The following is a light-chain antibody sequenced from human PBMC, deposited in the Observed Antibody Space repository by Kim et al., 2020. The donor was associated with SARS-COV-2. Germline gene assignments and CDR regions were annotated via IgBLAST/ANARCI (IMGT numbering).Light chain of an antibody. CDR3: QQYNNWPLT. Sequence: VFPGESATLSCRASQSVSSNLAWYQQKPGQAPRLLIYGASTRATGIPARFSGSGSGTEFTLTISSLQSEDFAVYYCQQYNNWPLTFGGGTKVEIK. CDR1: QSVSSN. J-gene: IGKJ4*01. V-gene: IGKV3-15*01. CDR2: GAS.